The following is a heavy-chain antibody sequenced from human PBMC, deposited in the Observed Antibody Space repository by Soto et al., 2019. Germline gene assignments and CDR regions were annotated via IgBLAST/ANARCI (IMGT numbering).Heavy chain of an antibody. CDR1: GFTFSSYG. V-gene: IGHV3-30*18. D-gene: IGHD6-13*01. CDR2: ISYDGSNK. J-gene: IGHJ2*01. CDR3: AKGVGIAAASRGYFDL. Sequence: QPGGSLRLSCAASGFTFSSYGMHWVRQAPGKGLEWVAVISYDGSNKYYADSVKGRFTISRDNSKNTLYLQMNSLRAEDTAVYYCAKGVGIAAASRGYFDLWGRGTLVTVSS.